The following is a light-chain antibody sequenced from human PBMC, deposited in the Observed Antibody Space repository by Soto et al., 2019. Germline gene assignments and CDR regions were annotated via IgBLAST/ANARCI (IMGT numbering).Light chain of an antibody. Sequence: HSALTQPASVSGSPGQSITISCTGTSSDVGGYNYVSWYQQHPGKAPKLMIYEVSNRPSGVSNRFSGSKSGNTASLTISGLQAEDEADYYCSSYTSSSTLCVVFGGGTKLTVL. CDR3: SSYTSSSTLCVV. V-gene: IGLV2-14*01. J-gene: IGLJ2*01. CDR1: SSDVGGYNY. CDR2: EVS.